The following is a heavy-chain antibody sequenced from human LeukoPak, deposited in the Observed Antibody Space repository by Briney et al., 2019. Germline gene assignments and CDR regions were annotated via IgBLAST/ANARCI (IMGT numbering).Heavy chain of an antibody. D-gene: IGHD3-22*01. CDR3: ARITMIVVKNHYWYFDL. CDR1: VGSFSGYY. CDR2: INHSGST. V-gene: IGHV4-34*01. Sequence: KPSETLSLTCALYVGSFSGYYWSWIRHPLGKGREWIGEINHSGSTNYNPSLKSRVTISVDTSKNQVPLKLSSVTAADTAVYYCARITMIVVKNHYWYFDLWGRGTLVTVSS. J-gene: IGHJ2*01.